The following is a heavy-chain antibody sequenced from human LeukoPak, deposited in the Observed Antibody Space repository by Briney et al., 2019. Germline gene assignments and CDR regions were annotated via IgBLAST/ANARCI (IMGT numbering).Heavy chain of an antibody. V-gene: IGHV3-48*01. D-gene: IGHD3-10*01. CDR3: ARDFAREFTIDY. CDR2: ISSSSNII. Sequence: GGSLRLSCAASGFTFSNYNMSWVRQPPGKGLEWVSYISSSSNIIYYADSVKGRFTISRDDAKNSLFLQMNSLRAEDTAVYYCARDFAREFTIDYWGQGILVTVSS. J-gene: IGHJ4*02. CDR1: GFTFSNYN.